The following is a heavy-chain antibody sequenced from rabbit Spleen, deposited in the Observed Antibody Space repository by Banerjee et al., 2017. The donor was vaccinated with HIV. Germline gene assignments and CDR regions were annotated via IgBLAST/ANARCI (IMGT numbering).Heavy chain of an antibody. CDR2: IDLLFGTT. CDR3: VRGASGSGYYSL. CDR1: GFDFTNTYY. V-gene: IGHV1S40*01. Sequence: QSLEESGGDLVKPGASLTLTCKASGFDFTNTYYMCWVRQAPGKGLEWIGYIDLLFGTTYYANWVNGRFTISSHNAQNTLYLQVHSLTAADTATYFCVRGASGSGYYSLWGQGTLVTVS. J-gene: IGHJ3*01. D-gene: IGHD1-1*01.